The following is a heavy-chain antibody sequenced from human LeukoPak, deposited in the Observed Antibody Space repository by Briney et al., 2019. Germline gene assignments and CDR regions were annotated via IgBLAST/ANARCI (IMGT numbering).Heavy chain of an antibody. CDR2: ISSSGSTI. V-gene: IGHV3-48*03. D-gene: IGHD3-9*01. Sequence: GGSLRLSXAASGFTFSSYEMNWVRQAPGKGLEWVSYISSSGSTIYYADSVKGRFTISRDNAKNSLYLQMNSLRAEDTAVYYCARVAVTGYPDYWGQGTLVTVSS. CDR3: ARVAVTGYPDY. CDR1: GFTFSSYE. J-gene: IGHJ4*02.